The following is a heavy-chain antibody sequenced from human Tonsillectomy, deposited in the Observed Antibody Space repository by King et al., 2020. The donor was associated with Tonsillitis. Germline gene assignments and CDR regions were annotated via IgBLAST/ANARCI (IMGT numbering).Heavy chain of an antibody. CDR3: AGEGYDSWSGYPN. CDR2: ISRAEDT. CDR1: GFNVRNQY. D-gene: IGHD3-3*01. J-gene: IGHJ4*02. V-gene: IGHV3-66*01. Sequence: EVQLVESGGGLVQPGESLRLSCAASGFNVRNQYMSWNRQAPGEGLEWVALISRAEDTNYADSVRGRFTISRDDSGNKVFLQMNNVRVEDTAVYYCAGEGYDSWSGYPNWGQGTLVTVAS.